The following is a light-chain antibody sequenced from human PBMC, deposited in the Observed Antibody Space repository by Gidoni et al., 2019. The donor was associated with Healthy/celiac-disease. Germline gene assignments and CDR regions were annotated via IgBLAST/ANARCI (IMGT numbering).Light chain of an antibody. Sequence: DIKMTQSPSTLSASVGDRVTITCRASQSISSWLAWYQQNPGKAPKLLIYKASSLESGVPSRFSGSGSGTEFTLTISSLQPDDFATYYCQQYNSYSGMYTFGQGTKLEIK. CDR3: QQYNSYSGMYT. CDR1: QSISSW. CDR2: KAS. J-gene: IGKJ2*01. V-gene: IGKV1-5*03.